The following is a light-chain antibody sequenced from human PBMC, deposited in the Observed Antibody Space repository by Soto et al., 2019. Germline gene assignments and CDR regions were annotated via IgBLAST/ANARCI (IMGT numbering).Light chain of an antibody. Sequence: DIQMTQSASTLSVSLGDRVTITCRASPSISRWLAWYRQKPGKAPKLLIYDASSLESGVPSRFSGIGSRTEFSLTISSLKPDDFATYYCQQYYSYSTFGQGTKVDIK. CDR3: QQYYSYST. J-gene: IGKJ1*01. CDR2: DAS. V-gene: IGKV1-5*01. CDR1: PSISRW.